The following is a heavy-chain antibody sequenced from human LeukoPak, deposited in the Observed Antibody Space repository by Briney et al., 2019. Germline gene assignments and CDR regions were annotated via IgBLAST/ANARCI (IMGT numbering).Heavy chain of an antibody. CDR1: GGSISSYY. J-gene: IGHJ6*02. CDR3: ARDQYGMDV. V-gene: IGHV4-59*01. Sequence: PSETLSLTCTVSGGSISSYYWSWIRQPPGKGLEWIGYIYYSGSTNYNPSLKGRVTISVDTSKNQFSLKLSSVTAADTAVYYCARDQYGMDVWGQGTTVTVSS. CDR2: IYYSGST.